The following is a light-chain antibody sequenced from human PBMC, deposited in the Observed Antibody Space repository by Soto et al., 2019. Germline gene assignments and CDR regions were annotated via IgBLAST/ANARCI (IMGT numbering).Light chain of an antibody. V-gene: IGKV1-12*01. CDR3: QQGDSFPIT. J-gene: IGKJ5*01. Sequence: DMQMTQSPSSVSASVGDRVTITCRASRSISSWLAWYQQKPGTVPKLLIYAASSLQGGVPSRFSGSGAGTEFTLTISSLQPEDFGTYYCQQGDSFPITFGQGTRLELK. CDR1: RSISSW. CDR2: AAS.